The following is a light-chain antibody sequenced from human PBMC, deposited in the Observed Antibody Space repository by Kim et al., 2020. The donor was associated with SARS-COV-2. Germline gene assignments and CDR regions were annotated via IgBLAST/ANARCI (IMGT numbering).Light chain of an antibody. Sequence: PGERATLSCRASQSVSSNLDWYQQKPGQAPRLLIYGASTRATGIPARFSGSGSGTEFTLTISSLQSEDFAVYYCQQYNNWPPWTFGQGTKVDIK. CDR3: QQYNNWPPWT. J-gene: IGKJ1*01. CDR1: QSVSSN. CDR2: GAS. V-gene: IGKV3-15*01.